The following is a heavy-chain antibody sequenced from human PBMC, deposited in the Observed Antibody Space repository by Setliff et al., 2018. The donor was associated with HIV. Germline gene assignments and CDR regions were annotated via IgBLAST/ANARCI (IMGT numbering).Heavy chain of an antibody. D-gene: IGHD4-17*01. CDR1: GGFTNTKY. CDR2: IYYRGST. CDR3: ARGAAADGRLFDY. J-gene: IGHJ4*02. V-gene: IGHV4-59*01. Sequence: TLSLTCTVSGGFTNTKYWSWIRQTPGKGLEWIGYIYYRGSTDYNPSLKSRVTISLDTSKNQFSLILSSMTAADTAVYYCARGAAADGRLFDYWGQGTLVTVSS.